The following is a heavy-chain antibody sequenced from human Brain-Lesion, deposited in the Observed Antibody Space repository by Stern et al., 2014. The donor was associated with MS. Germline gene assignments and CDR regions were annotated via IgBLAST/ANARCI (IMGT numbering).Heavy chain of an antibody. CDR1: GGSISSSTYY. CDR2: IYYSGFT. Sequence: QLQLQESGPGLVKPSETLSLTCTVSGGSISSSTYYWAWIRQPPGKGLEWIGNIYYSGFTYYNPSLKSRVTISVDWSKNQSPLKLSSVTAADTAIYYCARHDSVPRPSQLYSARDRGPGYFDYWGQGTLVTVSS. J-gene: IGHJ4*02. V-gene: IGHV4-39*01. CDR3: ARHDSVPRPSQLYSARDRGPGYFDY. D-gene: IGHD1-26*01.